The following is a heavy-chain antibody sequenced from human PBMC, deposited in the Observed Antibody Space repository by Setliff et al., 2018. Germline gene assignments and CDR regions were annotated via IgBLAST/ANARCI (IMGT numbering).Heavy chain of an antibody. D-gene: IGHD1-26*01. CDR2: ISTDGSSI. J-gene: IGHJ5*02. Sequence: PGGSLRLSCVTSGFTFSTYWMHWVRQAPGQGLVWVARISTDGSSITYADSVKGRFTISRDNARNTLYLQMNSLTAEDTAVYYCARVGSKPQLGWFDPWGQGTLVTVSS. CDR3: ARVGSKPQLGWFDP. CDR1: GFTFSTYW. V-gene: IGHV3-74*03.